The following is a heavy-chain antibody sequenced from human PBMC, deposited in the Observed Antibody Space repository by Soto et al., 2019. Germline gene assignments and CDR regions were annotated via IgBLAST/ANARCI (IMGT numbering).Heavy chain of an antibody. Sequence: GGSLRLSCSASGFTFSSYAMHWVRQAPGKGLEYVSAISSNGSSTYYADSVKGRFTISRDNSKNTLYLQMSSLRAEDTAVYYCVKDGWPVVAVSSYFDYWGQGTLVTVSS. CDR3: VKDGWPVVAVSSYFDY. D-gene: IGHD2-15*01. V-gene: IGHV3-64D*08. J-gene: IGHJ4*02. CDR1: GFTFSSYA. CDR2: ISSNGSST.